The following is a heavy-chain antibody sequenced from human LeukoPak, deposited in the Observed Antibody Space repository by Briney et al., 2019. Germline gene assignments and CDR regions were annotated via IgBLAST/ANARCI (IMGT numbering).Heavy chain of an antibody. J-gene: IGHJ3*02. D-gene: IGHD1-26*01. CDR3: ARIVAGGAFDI. Sequence: PGGSLRLSCAASGFTVSSNYMTWVRQAPGKGLEWVSVIYSGGSTYYADSVKGRFTISRDNSKNTLYLQMNSLRAEDTAVYYCARIVAGGAFDIRGQGTMVTVSS. CDR1: GFTVSSNY. CDR2: IYSGGST. V-gene: IGHV3-66*01.